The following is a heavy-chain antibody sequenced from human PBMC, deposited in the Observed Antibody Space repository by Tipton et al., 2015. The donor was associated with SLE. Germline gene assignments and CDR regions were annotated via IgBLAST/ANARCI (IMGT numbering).Heavy chain of an antibody. CDR2: IYNSGST. D-gene: IGHD5-18*01. CDR1: GGSISSHY. Sequence: TLSLTCTVSGGSISSHYWSWIRQPPGKGLEWIGYIYNSGSTNYNPFLKRRVTISVDTSKNQFSLKLSSVTAADTAVYYCATSGRGYSIAYDYWGQGTLVTVSS. CDR3: ATSGRGYSIAYDY. J-gene: IGHJ4*02. V-gene: IGHV4-59*07.